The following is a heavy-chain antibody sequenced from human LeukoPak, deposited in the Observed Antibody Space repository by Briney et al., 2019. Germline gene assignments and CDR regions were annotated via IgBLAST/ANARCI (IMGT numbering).Heavy chain of an antibody. D-gene: IGHD6-19*01. Sequence: GGSLRLSCAASGFTFSSYAMSWVRQAPEKGLEWVSGISGSGGSTYNADSVKGRFTISRDNSKNTLYLQMNNLRAEDTAIYYCAKHQQWLLYGMDVWGQGTTVTVSS. J-gene: IGHJ6*02. V-gene: IGHV3-23*01. CDR1: GFTFSSYA. CDR3: AKHQQWLLYGMDV. CDR2: ISGSGGST.